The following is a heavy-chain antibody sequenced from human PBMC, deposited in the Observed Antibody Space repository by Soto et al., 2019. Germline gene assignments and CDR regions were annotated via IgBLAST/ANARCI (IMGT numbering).Heavy chain of an antibody. Sequence: QVQLVESGGGVVQPGRSLRLSCAVSGFTFSTYGMHWVRQAPGKGLEWVAVIWSDGSNKYYADSVKGRFTISRDNSKNTLYLQMNSLRAEDTAVYYCARNEMITAIVYYYYGMDVWGQGTTDTVSS. CDR3: ARNEMITAIVYYYYGMDV. V-gene: IGHV3-33*01. D-gene: IGHD3-16*01. CDR1: GFTFSTYG. CDR2: IWSDGSNK. J-gene: IGHJ6*02.